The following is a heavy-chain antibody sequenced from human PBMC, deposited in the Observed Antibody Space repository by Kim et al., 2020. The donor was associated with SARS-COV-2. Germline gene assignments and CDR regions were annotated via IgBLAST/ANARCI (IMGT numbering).Heavy chain of an antibody. D-gene: IGHD6-25*01. V-gene: IGHV3-11*01. Sequence: KYYGYSVKGRFTVSRDNAKNSLYLQMDGLRAEDTAVYYCARAEGLAAIDYWGQGSLVVVSS. CDR3: ARAEGLAAIDY. J-gene: IGHJ4*02. CDR2: K.